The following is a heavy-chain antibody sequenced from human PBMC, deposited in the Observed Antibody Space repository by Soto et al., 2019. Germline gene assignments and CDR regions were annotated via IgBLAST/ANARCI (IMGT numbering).Heavy chain of an antibody. V-gene: IGHV3-15*07. CDR1: GFTFSNAW. CDR2: IKSKTDGGTT. Sequence: GGSLRLSCAASGFTFSNAWMNWVRQAPGKGLEWVGRIKSKTDGGTTDYAAPVKGRFTISRDDSKNTLYLQMNSLKTEDTAVYYCTTGTTRIQLWTPDYYYGMDVWGQGTTVTVSS. CDR3: TTGTTRIQLWTPDYYYGMDV. J-gene: IGHJ6*02. D-gene: IGHD5-18*01.